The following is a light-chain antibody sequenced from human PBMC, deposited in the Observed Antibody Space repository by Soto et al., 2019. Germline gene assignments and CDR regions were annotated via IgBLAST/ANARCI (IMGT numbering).Light chain of an antibody. CDR2: DAS. CDR1: QGISSA. Sequence: AIQLTQSPSSLSASVGDRVTITCRASQGISSALAWYQQKPGKAPKLLIYDASSLESGVQSRFSGSGSGTDFTLTIRSLQPEDFATYYCQQFNNYITFGQGTRLEIK. J-gene: IGKJ5*01. V-gene: IGKV1D-13*01. CDR3: QQFNNYIT.